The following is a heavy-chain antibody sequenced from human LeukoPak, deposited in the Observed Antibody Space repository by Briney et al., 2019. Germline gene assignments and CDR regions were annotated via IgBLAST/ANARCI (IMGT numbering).Heavy chain of an antibody. CDR3: ARGYGDYPDY. D-gene: IGHD4-17*01. V-gene: IGHV3-7*01. J-gene: IGHJ4*02. CDR2: IKQDGSEK. CDR1: GFTFSSYS. Sequence: GGSLRLSCSASGFTFSSYSMNWVRQAPGKGLEWVANIKQDGSEKYYVDSVKGRFAISRDSAKNSLYLQMNSLRVEDTAVYFCARGYGDYPDYWGQGTLVTVSS.